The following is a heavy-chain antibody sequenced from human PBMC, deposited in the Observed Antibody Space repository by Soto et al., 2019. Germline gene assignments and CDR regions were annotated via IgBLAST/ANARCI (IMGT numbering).Heavy chain of an antibody. Sequence: QVQLVQSGAEVKKPGSSVKVSCKASGGTFSSYAISWVRQAPGQGLEWMGGIIPIFGTASYAQKFQGRVTITADESTSTAYMELSSLRSEDTAVYYCASPSYPSYDYRVYYYYYGMDVWGQGTTVTVSS. CDR2: IIPIFGTA. V-gene: IGHV1-69*12. J-gene: IGHJ6*02. CDR3: ASPSYPSYDYRVYYYYYGMDV. CDR1: GGTFSSYA. D-gene: IGHD5-12*01.